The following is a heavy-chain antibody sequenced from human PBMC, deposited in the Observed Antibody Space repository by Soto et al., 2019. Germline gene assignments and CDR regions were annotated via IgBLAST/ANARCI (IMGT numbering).Heavy chain of an antibody. CDR3: AHHGYYYYGMDV. V-gene: IGHV2-5*02. Sequence: QITLKESGPTLVKPTQTLTLTCTFSGFSLSTSGVGVGWIRQPPGKALEWLALIYWDDDKRYSPSLKSRLTIPKATSKNQVVLTMTNMGPVDTATYYCAHHGYYYYGMDVWGQGTTVTVSS. CDR1: GFSLSTSGVG. CDR2: IYWDDDK. J-gene: IGHJ6*02.